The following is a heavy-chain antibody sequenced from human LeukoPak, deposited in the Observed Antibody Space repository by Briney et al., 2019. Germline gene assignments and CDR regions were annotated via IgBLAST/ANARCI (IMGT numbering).Heavy chain of an antibody. Sequence: GGSLRLSCAASGFTVSSKYMSWVRQAPGKGLEWVAVISYDGSNKYYADSVKGRSTISRDNSKNTLYLQVNSLGPEDTAVYYCGRDTVGYGGAFDIWGQGTMVTVSS. J-gene: IGHJ3*02. V-gene: IGHV3-30-3*01. D-gene: IGHD5-18*01. CDR2: ISYDGSNK. CDR1: GFTVSSKY. CDR3: GRDTVGYGGAFDI.